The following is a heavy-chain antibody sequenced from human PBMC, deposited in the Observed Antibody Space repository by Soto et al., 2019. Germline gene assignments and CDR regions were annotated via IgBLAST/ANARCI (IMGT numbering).Heavy chain of an antibody. J-gene: IGHJ6*02. D-gene: IGHD4-17*01. CDR3: ARGKELPRRTTVTRDYYYYYGMDV. CDR1: GYTFTGYY. Sequence: QVQLVQSGAEVKKPGASVKVSCKASGYTFTGYYMHWVRQAPGQGLEWMGWINPNSGGTNYAQKFQGWVTMTRDTSISTAYMELSRLRSDDTAVYYCARGKELPRRTTVTRDYYYYYGMDVWGQGTTVTVSS. CDR2: INPNSGGT. V-gene: IGHV1-2*04.